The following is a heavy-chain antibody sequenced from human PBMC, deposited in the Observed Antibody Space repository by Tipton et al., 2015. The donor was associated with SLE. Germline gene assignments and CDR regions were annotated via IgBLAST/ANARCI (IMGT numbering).Heavy chain of an antibody. D-gene: IGHD4/OR15-4a*01. V-gene: IGHV3-13*01. Sequence: SLRLSCAASGFTFSSYAMHWVRQATGKGLEWVSAIGTAGDTYYPGSVKGRFTISRENAKNSLYLQMNSLRAGDTAVYYCARSTIVQRAFDIWGQGTMVTVSS. CDR1: GFTFSSYA. J-gene: IGHJ3*02. CDR3: ARSTIVQRAFDI. CDR2: IGTAGDT.